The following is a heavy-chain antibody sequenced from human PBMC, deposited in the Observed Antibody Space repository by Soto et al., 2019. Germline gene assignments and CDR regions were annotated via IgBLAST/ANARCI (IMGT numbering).Heavy chain of an antibody. J-gene: IGHJ4*02. CDR2: INTDGSST. CDR3: ARDRFCSWQFDN. Sequence: PGGSLRLSCAASGFTFSSYWMHWVRQAPGRGLVWVSRINTDGSSTSYADSEKGRFTISRENAKNTLYLQMNSLRAEDTAVYYCARDRFCSWQFDNWGQGTLVTVSS. D-gene: IGHD3-10*02. V-gene: IGHV3-74*01. CDR1: GFTFSSYW.